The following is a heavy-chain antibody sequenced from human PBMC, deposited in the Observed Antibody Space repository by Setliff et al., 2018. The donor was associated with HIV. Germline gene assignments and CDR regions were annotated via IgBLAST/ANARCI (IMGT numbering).Heavy chain of an antibody. Sequence: GGSMRLSCAASGFTFSSCVMSWVRQAPGKGLEWVATIKQDGSEKYYVDSVKGRFTISRDNAKNSLYLQMNSLRAEDTAVYYCARDVGDSWGQGTLVTVSS. CDR3: ARDVGDS. CDR2: IKQDGSEK. CDR1: GFTFSSCV. J-gene: IGHJ4*02. V-gene: IGHV3-7*01. D-gene: IGHD1-26*01.